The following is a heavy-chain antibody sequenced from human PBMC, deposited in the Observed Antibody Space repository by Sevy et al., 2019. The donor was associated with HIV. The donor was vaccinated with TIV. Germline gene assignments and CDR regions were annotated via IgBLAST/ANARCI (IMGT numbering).Heavy chain of an antibody. CDR2: LSGTSDST. D-gene: IGHD3-16*01. CDR3: AKEKYRNSWGRFDP. V-gene: IGHV3-23*01. CDR1: GFTFSSYA. Sequence: GESLKISCAASGFTFSSYAMSWVRQAPGKGLGWVSSLSGTSDSTYYADSVKGRFTISRDNSKNTLYLQMNSLRAEDTALYYCAKEKYRNSWGRFDPWGQGTLVTVSS. J-gene: IGHJ5*02.